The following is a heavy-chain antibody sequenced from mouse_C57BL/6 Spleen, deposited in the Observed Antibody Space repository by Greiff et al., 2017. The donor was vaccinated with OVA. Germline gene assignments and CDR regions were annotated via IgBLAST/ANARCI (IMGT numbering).Heavy chain of an antibody. CDR1: GFTFSDYG. D-gene: IGHD1-1*01. Sequence: EVKVVESGGGLVKPGGSLKLSCAASGFTFSDYGMHWVRQAPEKGLEWVAYISSGSSTIYYADTVKGRFTISRDNAKNTLFLQMTSLRSEDTAMYYCARGGYYYGDYFDYWGQGTTLTVSS. CDR2: ISSGSSTI. V-gene: IGHV5-17*01. J-gene: IGHJ2*01. CDR3: ARGGYYYGDYFDY.